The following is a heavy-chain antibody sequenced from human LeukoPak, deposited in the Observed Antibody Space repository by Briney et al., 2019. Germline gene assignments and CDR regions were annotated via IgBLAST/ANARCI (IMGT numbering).Heavy chain of an antibody. CDR2: IKQDGSEK. Sequence: GGSLRLSCAASRFTFSSYWMSWVRQAPGKGLEWVANIKQDGSEKYYVDFVKGRFTISRDNAKNSLYLQMNSLRAEDTAVYYCARVVAVAGRAFDIWGQGTMVTVSS. CDR1: RFTFSSYW. V-gene: IGHV3-7*01. CDR3: ARVVAVAGRAFDI. D-gene: IGHD6-19*01. J-gene: IGHJ3*02.